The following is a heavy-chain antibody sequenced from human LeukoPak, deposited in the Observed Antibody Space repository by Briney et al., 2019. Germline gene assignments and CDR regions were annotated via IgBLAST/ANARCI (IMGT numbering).Heavy chain of an antibody. CDR3: AKDAFRYGYFDY. CDR1: GLTFSSYG. CDR2: ISDDGSNK. Sequence: GGSLRLSRAASGLTFSSYGMHRVRQAPGKGLEWVAVISDDGSNKYYADSVKGRFTISRDNSKNTLYLQMNSLRTEDTAVYYRAKDAFRYGYFDYWGQGTLVTVSS. D-gene: IGHD5-18*01. V-gene: IGHV3-30*18. J-gene: IGHJ4*02.